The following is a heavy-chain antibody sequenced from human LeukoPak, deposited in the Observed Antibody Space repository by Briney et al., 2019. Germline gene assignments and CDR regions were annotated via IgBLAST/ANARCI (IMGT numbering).Heavy chain of an antibody. CDR1: GYTFTSYG. V-gene: IGHV1-18*01. Sequence: APVKVSCKASGYTFTSYGLSWVRQAPGQGLEWMGWISTYTGNTNYAQNLQGRVTMTTDTSTSTAYMELRSLRSDDTAVYYCARERNNWFDPWGQGTLVTVSS. CDR3: ARERNNWFDP. J-gene: IGHJ5*02. CDR2: ISTYTGNT.